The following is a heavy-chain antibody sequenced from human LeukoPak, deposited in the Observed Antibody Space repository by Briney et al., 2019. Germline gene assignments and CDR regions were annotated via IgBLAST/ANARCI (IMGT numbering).Heavy chain of an antibody. CDR1: GFTFSSYA. CDR3: AKGSSSSRTMVRGISDF. V-gene: IGHV3-23*01. CDR2: ISGSGGST. D-gene: IGHD3-10*01. Sequence: GGSLRLSCAASGFTFSSYAISWVRQAPGKGLEWVSAISGSGGSTYYADSVKGRFTISRDNSKNTLYLQMNSLRAEDTAVYHCAKGSSSSRTMVRGISDFWGQGTLVTVSS. J-gene: IGHJ4*02.